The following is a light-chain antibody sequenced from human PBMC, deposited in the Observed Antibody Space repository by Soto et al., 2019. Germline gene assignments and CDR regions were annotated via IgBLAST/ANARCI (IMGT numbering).Light chain of an antibody. J-gene: IGKJ2*01. Sequence: DIVLTQSPGTLSLSPGERATLSCRASQSVNSNYLAWYQQKPGQAPRLLIFGASTRATGISDRFRGSGSGTDFTLTINRLEPEDFAVYYCQRYNDFQYVFGQGTKL. CDR3: QRYNDFQYV. CDR2: GAS. V-gene: IGKV3-20*01. CDR1: QSVNSNY.